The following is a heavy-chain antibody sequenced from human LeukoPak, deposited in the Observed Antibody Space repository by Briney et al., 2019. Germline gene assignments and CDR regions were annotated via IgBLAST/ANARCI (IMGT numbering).Heavy chain of an antibody. Sequence: SGGSLRLSCAASGFIFSNYGMHWVRQAPGKGLEWVTFIRYDGGTKYYADSVRGRFTISRDNAKNSLYLQMNSLRAEDTAVYYCARVMRWELHGGLDYWGQGTLVTVSS. V-gene: IGHV3-30*02. CDR2: IRYDGGTK. CDR3: ARVMRWELHGGLDY. D-gene: IGHD1-26*01. CDR1: GFIFSNYG. J-gene: IGHJ4*02.